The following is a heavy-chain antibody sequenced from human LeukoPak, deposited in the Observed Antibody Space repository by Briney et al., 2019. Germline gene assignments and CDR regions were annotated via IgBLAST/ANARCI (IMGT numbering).Heavy chain of an antibody. D-gene: IGHD3-16*01. V-gene: IGHV3-23*01. J-gene: IGHJ4*02. CDR1: GFTFSSYA. Sequence: GGSLRLSCAASGFTFSSYAMSWVRQAPGKGLEWVAAISGSGGSTYYADSVKGRFTISRDNSKNTLYLQMNRLRAEDTAVYYCAKYPPGYDYVWGSPTTGAYFDYWGQGTLVAVSS. CDR2: ISGSGGST. CDR3: AKYPPGYDYVWGSPTTGAYFDY.